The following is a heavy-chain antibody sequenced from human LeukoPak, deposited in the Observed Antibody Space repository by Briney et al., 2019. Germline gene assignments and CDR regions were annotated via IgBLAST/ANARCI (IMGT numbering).Heavy chain of an antibody. V-gene: IGHV1-18*01. Sequence: PRASVKVSCKASGYTFTSFGLSWVRQTPGQGLEWMGWISAYNGNTNYAQKLQGGVTMTRDTSTSTAYMELRSLTSDDTAVYYCARGIVALEYDFDYWGQGTLVTVSS. D-gene: IGHD5-12*01. CDR1: GYTFTSFG. CDR2: ISAYNGNT. CDR3: ARGIVALEYDFDY. J-gene: IGHJ4*02.